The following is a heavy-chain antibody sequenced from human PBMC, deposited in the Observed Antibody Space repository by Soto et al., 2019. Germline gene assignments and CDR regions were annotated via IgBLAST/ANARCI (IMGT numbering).Heavy chain of an antibody. J-gene: IGHJ4*02. CDR3: AKDPGSYDFSTGYYGTFEY. CDR1: GFTFSSYA. Sequence: EVQLLESGGGLVQPGGSLRLSCAASGFTFSSYAMNWVRQAPGKGLEWVSAITGGGGHTYYIESVKGRFTISRDNSKKALFLKMNSLRVEDTAVYYCAKDPGSYDFSTGYYGTFEYWGQGTLVTVSS. V-gene: IGHV3-23*01. D-gene: IGHD3-3*01. CDR2: ITGGGGHT.